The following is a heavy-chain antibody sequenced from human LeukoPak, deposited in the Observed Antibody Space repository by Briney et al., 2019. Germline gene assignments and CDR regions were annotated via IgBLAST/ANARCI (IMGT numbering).Heavy chain of an antibody. CDR1: GGSISSLY. J-gene: IGHJ4*02. CDR3: ARHRAYSSSSPFDY. V-gene: IGHV4-59*08. D-gene: IGHD6-6*01. CDR2: IYYTGST. Sequence: SETLSLTCSVSGGSISSLYWSWIRQPPGKGLEWIGYIYYTGSTNYNPSLKSRVTMFVDMSKNQFSLRLSSVTAADTAVYYWARHRAYSSSSPFDYWGQGTLVTVSS.